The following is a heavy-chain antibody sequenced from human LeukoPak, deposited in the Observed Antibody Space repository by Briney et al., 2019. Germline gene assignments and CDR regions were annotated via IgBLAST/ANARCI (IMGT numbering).Heavy chain of an antibody. Sequence: GGSLRLSCAASGFTFSSYAMSWVRQAPGKGLEWVSTISDTGGTTSYADSVKGRFTIFRDNAKNSLYLQMNSLRAEDTAVYYCARDYSLEGNGFDFWSGYSGNDAFDIWGQGTMVTVSS. V-gene: IGHV3-23*01. CDR1: GFTFSSYA. J-gene: IGHJ3*02. CDR2: ISDTGGTT. D-gene: IGHD3-3*01. CDR3: ARDYSLEGNGFDFWSGYSGNDAFDI.